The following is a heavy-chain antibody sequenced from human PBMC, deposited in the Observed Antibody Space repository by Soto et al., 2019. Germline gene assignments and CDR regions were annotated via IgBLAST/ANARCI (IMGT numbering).Heavy chain of an antibody. J-gene: IGHJ4*02. CDR1: GGTFSSYT. D-gene: IGHD3-10*01. V-gene: IGHV1-69*02. Sequence: QVQLVQSGAEVKKPGSSVKVSCKASGGTFSSYTISWVRQAPGQGLEWMGRIIPILGIANYAQKFQGRVTITAAKSTSTAYMELSSLRSEDTAVYYCATTYYYGSGSYGAFDYWGQGTLVTVSS. CDR3: ATTYYYGSGSYGAFDY. CDR2: IIPILGIA.